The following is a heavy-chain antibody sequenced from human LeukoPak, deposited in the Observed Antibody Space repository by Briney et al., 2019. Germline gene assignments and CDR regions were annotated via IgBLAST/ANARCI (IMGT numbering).Heavy chain of an antibody. CDR2: IIPIFGTA. V-gene: IGHV1-69*13. CDR3: ARGLRSYYDILTGRYYFDY. J-gene: IGHJ4*02. Sequence: EASVKVSRKASGGTFSSYAISWVRQAPGQGLEWMGGIIPIFGTANYAQKFQGRVTITADESTSTAYMELRSLRSDDTAVYYCARGLRSYYDILTGRYYFDYWGQGTLVTVSS. CDR1: GGTFSSYA. D-gene: IGHD3-9*01.